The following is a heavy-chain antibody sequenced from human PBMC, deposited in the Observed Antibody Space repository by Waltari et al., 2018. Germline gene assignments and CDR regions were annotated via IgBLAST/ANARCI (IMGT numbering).Heavy chain of an antibody. J-gene: IGHJ2*01. CDR1: GGSISGYY. V-gene: IGHV4-59*01. D-gene: IGHD4-17*01. Sequence: QVQLQESGPRLVKPSETLSLTCTVSGGSISGYYWSWIRQPPGKGLEWIGYISYRGTTNYNPSLTSRVTISEDTPKNQFSLKLSSVTAADTAVYYCARSPTTVITRRFFDLWGRGTLVTVSS. CDR2: ISYRGTT. CDR3: ARSPTTVITRRFFDL.